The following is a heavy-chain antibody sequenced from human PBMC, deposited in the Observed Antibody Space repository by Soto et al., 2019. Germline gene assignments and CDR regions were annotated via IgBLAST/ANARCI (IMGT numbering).Heavy chain of an antibody. CDR2: IHYNGNT. V-gene: IGHV4-59*01. J-gene: IGHJ4*02. D-gene: IGHD2-2*03. CDR3: AREGNLGRWIQPLDS. CDR1: GYSISSYS. Sequence: SETLSLTCTFSGYSISSYSWSWIRQPPGKGLEWIGNIHYNGNTKYSPSLKSRVTMPVDTSKNHFSLKLISVTTADTAVYFCAREGNLGRWIQPLDSWGQGTLVTVSS.